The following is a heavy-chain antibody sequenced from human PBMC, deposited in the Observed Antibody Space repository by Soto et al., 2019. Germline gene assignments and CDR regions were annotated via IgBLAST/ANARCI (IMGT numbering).Heavy chain of an antibody. J-gene: IGHJ6*02. CDR3: ARVVVPGFGNYYGMDV. CDR1: RGTFTSYA. Sequence: QVQLVQSGAEVKKPGSSVKVSCKTSRGTFTSYAISWVRQAPGQGLEWMGGTIPIFGTTKYAPKFQGRVTVTADKSTSTAYMELSSLRSEDTAVYYCARVVVPGFGNYYGMDVWGQGTTVTVSS. CDR2: TIPIFGTT. V-gene: IGHV1-69*06. D-gene: IGHD2-21*01.